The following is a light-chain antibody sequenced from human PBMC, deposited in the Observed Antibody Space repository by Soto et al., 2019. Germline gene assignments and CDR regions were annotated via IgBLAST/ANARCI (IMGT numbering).Light chain of an antibody. Sequence: LTQPASVSGSPGQSITISCTGTSSDVGGYNYVSWYQQHPGKAPKLMIYEVSNRPSGVSNRFSGSKSGNTASLTISGLQAEDEADYYCSSYTSSSIRYVFGTGTKVTVL. V-gene: IGLV2-14*01. CDR3: SSYTSSSIRYV. CDR2: EVS. J-gene: IGLJ1*01. CDR1: SSDVGGYNY.